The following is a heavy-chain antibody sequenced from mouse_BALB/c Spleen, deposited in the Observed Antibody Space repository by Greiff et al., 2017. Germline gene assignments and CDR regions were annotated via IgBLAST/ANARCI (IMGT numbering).Heavy chain of an antibody. J-gene: IGHJ3*01. D-gene: IGHD2-3*01. V-gene: IGHV2-6-7*01. CDR1: GFSLTGYG. CDR2: IWGDGST. Sequence: VQLQQSGPGLVAPSQSLSITCTVSGFSLTGYGVNWVRQPPGKGLEWLGMIWGDGSTDYNSALKSRLSISKDNSKSQVFLKMNSLQTDDTARYFCARAPLYDGSLFAYWGQGTLVTVSA. CDR3: ARAPLYDGSLFAY.